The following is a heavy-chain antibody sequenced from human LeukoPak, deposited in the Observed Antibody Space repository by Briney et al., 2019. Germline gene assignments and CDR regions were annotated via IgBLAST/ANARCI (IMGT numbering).Heavy chain of an antibody. CDR3: ARTGYVWGSYRHETDFDY. CDR1: GGTFSSYA. D-gene: IGHD3-16*02. V-gene: IGHV1-69*05. CDR2: IIPIFGTA. Sequence: GASVKVSCKASGGTFSSYAISWVRQAPGQGLEWMGGIIPIFGTANYAQKLQGRVTMTTDTSTSTAYMELRSLRSDDTAVYYCARTGYVWGSYRHETDFDYWGQGTLVTVSS. J-gene: IGHJ4*02.